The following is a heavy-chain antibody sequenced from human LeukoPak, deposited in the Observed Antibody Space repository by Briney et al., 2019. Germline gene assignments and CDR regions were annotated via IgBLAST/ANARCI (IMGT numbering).Heavy chain of an antibody. J-gene: IGHJ5*02. Sequence: PSETLSLTCAVYGGSFSGYYWSWIRQPPGKGLEWIGEINHSGGTNYNPSLKSRVTISVDTSKNQFSLKLSSVTAADTAVYYCARKGYSYGFILRGWFDPWGQGTLVTVSS. D-gene: IGHD5-18*01. CDR1: GGSFSGYY. V-gene: IGHV4-34*01. CDR3: ARKGYSYGFILRGWFDP. CDR2: INHSGGT.